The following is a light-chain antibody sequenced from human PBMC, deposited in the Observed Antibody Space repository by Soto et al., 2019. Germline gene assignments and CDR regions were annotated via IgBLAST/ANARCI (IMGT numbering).Light chain of an antibody. CDR2: AAS. CDR1: QSVSSNC. J-gene: IGKJ1*01. V-gene: IGKV3-20*01. CDR3: QQYGKSLWT. Sequence: EIVLTQSPGTLSLSPGERATLSCRASQSVSSNCLTWFQQKPGQAPRLLIYAASSRATGMPDRFSGSGSGTDFTLTISRLEPEDFAVYYCQQYGKSLWTFGQGTKVEIK.